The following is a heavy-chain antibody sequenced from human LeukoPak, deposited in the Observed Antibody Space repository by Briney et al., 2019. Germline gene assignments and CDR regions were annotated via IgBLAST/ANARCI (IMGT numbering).Heavy chain of an antibody. D-gene: IGHD6-13*01. Sequence: SETLSLTCTVSGGSISSGGYYWSWIRQHPGKGLEWIGYIYYSGSTYYNPSLKSRVTISVDTSKNQFSLKLSSVTAADTAVYYCARDALASYSSSWSPGYNWFDPWGQGTLVTVSS. J-gene: IGHJ5*02. CDR3: ARDALASYSSSWSPGYNWFDP. V-gene: IGHV4-31*03. CDR1: GGSISSGGYY. CDR2: IYYSGST.